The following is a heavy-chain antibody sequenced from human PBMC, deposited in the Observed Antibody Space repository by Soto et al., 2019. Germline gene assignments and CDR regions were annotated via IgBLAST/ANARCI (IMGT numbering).Heavy chain of an antibody. D-gene: IGHD6-13*01. Sequence: QVQLVESGGGVVQPGRSLRLSCAASGFTFSSYGMHWVRQAPGKGLEWVAVISYDGSNKYYADSVKGRFTISRDNSKNTLYLQMNSLRAEDTAVYYCEKDVGYSSSCLFYWGKGNLVTVSS. CDR3: EKDVGYSSSCLFY. CDR1: GFTFSSYG. CDR2: ISYDGSNK. V-gene: IGHV3-30*18. J-gene: IGHJ4*02.